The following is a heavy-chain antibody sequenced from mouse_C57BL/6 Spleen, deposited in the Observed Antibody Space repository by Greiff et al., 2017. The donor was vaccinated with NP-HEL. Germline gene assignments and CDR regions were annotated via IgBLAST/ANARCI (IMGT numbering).Heavy chain of an antibody. Sequence: EVSVVESGGDLVKPGGSLKLSCAASGFTFSSYGMSWVRQTPDKRLEWVATISSGGSYTYYPDSVKGRFTISRDNAKNTLYLQMSSLKSEDTAMYYCARQITTVVDWYFDVWGTGTTVTVSS. J-gene: IGHJ1*03. D-gene: IGHD1-1*01. CDR3: ARQITTVVDWYFDV. CDR2: ISSGGSYT. CDR1: GFTFSSYG. V-gene: IGHV5-6*01.